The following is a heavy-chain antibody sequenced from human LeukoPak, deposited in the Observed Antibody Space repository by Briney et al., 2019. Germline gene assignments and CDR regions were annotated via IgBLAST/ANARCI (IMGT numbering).Heavy chain of an antibody. D-gene: IGHD6-6*01. CDR3: ARDRTARGAGYYYMDV. CDR1: GGSISSSSYY. V-gene: IGHV4-39*02. J-gene: IGHJ6*03. Sequence: PSETLSLTCTVSGGSISSSSYYWGWIRQPPGKGLEWIGSIYYSGSTYYNPSLKSRVTISVDTSKNQFSLKLSSVSAADTAVYYCARDRTARGAGYYYMDVWGKGTTVTVSS. CDR2: IYYSGST.